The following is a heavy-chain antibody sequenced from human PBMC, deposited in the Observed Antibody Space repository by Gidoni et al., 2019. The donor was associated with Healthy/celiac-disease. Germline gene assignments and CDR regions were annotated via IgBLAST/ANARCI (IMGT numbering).Heavy chain of an antibody. CDR1: GFTFSSYA. Sequence: QVQLVESGGGVVQPGRSLRLSCAASGFTFSSYAMHWVRQAPGKGLEWVAVISYDGSNKYYAASVKGRFTISRDNSKNTLYLQMNSLRAEDTAVYYCAREPDAYYYYYGMDVWGQGTTVTVSS. CDR2: ISYDGSNK. V-gene: IGHV3-30-3*01. J-gene: IGHJ6*02. CDR3: AREPDAYYYYYGMDV.